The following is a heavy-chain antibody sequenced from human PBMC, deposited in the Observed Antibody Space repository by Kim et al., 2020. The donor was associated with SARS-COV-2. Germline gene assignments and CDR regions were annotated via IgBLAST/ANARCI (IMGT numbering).Heavy chain of an antibody. V-gene: IGHV1-24*01. CDR3: ATAVPYSSSWYTFDY. CDR2: FDPEDGET. Sequence: ASVKVSCKVSGYTLTELSMHWVRQAPGKGLEWMGGFDPEDGETIYAQKFQGRVTMTEDTSTDTAYMELSSLRSEDTAVYYCATAVPYSSSWYTFDYWGQGTLVTVSS. D-gene: IGHD6-13*01. J-gene: IGHJ4*02. CDR1: GYTLTELS.